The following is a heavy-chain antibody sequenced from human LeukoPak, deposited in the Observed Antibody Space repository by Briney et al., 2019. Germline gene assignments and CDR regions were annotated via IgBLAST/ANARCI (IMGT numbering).Heavy chain of an antibody. D-gene: IGHD6-13*01. CDR2: IYYNGST. Sequence: SETLSLTCTVSGGSISSYYWSWIRQPPGKGLEWIGYIYYNGSTNYNPSLKSRVTISVDTSKNQFSLKLSSVTAADTAVYYCARGAEGSSWGSDYWGQGTLVTVSS. V-gene: IGHV4-59*08. CDR3: ARGAEGSSWGSDY. CDR1: GGSISSYY. J-gene: IGHJ4*02.